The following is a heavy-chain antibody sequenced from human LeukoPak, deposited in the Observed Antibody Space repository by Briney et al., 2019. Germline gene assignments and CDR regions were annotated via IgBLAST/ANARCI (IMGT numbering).Heavy chain of an antibody. Sequence: GGSLRLSCAASGFTFSSYAMSWVRQAPGKGLEWVSAISGSGGSTYYADSVKGRFTISRDNSKNTLYLQMNSLRAEDTAVYYCARGNYYGSGSYRLGYWGQGTLVTVSS. V-gene: IGHV3-23*01. D-gene: IGHD3-10*01. CDR1: GFTFSSYA. CDR3: ARGNYYGSGSYRLGY. J-gene: IGHJ4*02. CDR2: ISGSGGST.